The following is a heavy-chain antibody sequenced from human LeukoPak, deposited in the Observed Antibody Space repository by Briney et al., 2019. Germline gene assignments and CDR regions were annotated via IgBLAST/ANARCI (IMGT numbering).Heavy chain of an antibody. Sequence: SETLSLTCTVSGGSISSGGYYWSWIRQHPGKGLEWIGYIYYSGSTYYNPSLESRVTISVDTSKNQFSLKLSSVTAADTAVYYCARGRYYDKYCMDVWGQGTTVTVSS. J-gene: IGHJ6*03. CDR2: IYYSGST. D-gene: IGHD3-22*01. CDR1: GGSISSGGYY. CDR3: ARGRYYDKYCMDV. V-gene: IGHV4-31*03.